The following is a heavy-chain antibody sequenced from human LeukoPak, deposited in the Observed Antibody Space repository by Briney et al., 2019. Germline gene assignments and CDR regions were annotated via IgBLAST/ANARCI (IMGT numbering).Heavy chain of an antibody. CDR3: ARDLNYYGSGSNPWFDP. CDR1: GGSISGSSSY. Sequence: SETLSLTCSVSGGSISGSSSYWGWIRQPPGKGLEWIGSIYYSGSTYDNPALKSRVTISVDTSKNQFSLKLSSVTAADTAVYYCARDLNYYGSGSNPWFDPWGQGTLVTVSS. V-gene: IGHV4-39*07. D-gene: IGHD3-10*01. CDR2: IYYSGST. J-gene: IGHJ5*02.